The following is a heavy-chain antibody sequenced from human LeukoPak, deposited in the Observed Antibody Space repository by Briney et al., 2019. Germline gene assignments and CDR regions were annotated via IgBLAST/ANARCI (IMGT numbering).Heavy chain of an antibody. V-gene: IGHV4-59*01. CDR1: GGSISSYY. CDR2: IYYSGST. D-gene: IGHD6-6*01. CDR3: ARAPRRIAARQAEFDY. J-gene: IGHJ4*02. Sequence: SATLSLTCPASGGSISSYYWSWIRQPPGKGLEWIGYIYYSGSTNYNPPPNSRVTISVDTSKSQFSLKLSSVTAADTAVYYCARAPRRIAARQAEFDYWGQGTLVTVSS.